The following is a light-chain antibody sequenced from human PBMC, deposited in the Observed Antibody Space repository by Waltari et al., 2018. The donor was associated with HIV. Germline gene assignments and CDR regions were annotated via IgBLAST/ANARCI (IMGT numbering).Light chain of an antibody. J-gene: IGLJ2*01. V-gene: IGLV3-19*01. CDR3: NSRDTSGNHQV. CDR1: SLRSYY. Sequence: SSELTQDPAVSVALGQTVRITCQGDSLRSYYASWYQQKPGQAPVLVIYGKNTRPSGIPDRCAAASSGTTASLTISGAQAEDEADDYCNSRDTSGNHQVFGGGTTLTVL. CDR2: GKN.